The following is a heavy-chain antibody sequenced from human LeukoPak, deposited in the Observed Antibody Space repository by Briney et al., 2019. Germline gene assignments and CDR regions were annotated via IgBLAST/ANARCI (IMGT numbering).Heavy chain of an antibody. V-gene: IGHV3-21*01. D-gene: IGHD6-6*01. J-gene: IGHJ4*02. CDR1: GFTFSSYS. CDR3: ARDLGSSSSF. CDR2: ISSSSSYI. Sequence: GGSLRLSCAASGFTFSSYSMNWVRQARGKGLERVSSISSSSSYIYYADSVEGRFTISRDNAKNSLYLQMNSLRVEDTAVYYCARDLGSSSSFWGQGTLVTVSS.